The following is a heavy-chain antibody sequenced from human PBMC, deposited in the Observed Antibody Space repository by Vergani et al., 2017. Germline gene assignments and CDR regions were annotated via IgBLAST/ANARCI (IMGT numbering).Heavy chain of an antibody. CDR1: GYSFTSYW. J-gene: IGHJ5*02. CDR3: ARDGGPVVPAASWFDP. Sequence: EVQLVQSGAEVKKPGESLRISCKGSGYSFTSYWISWVRQMPGKGLEWMGRIDPSDSYTNYSPSFQGHITISADKSISTAYLQWSSLKASDTAMYYCARDGGPVVPAASWFDPWGQGTLVTVSS. CDR2: IDPSDSYT. V-gene: IGHV5-10-1*03. D-gene: IGHD2-2*01.